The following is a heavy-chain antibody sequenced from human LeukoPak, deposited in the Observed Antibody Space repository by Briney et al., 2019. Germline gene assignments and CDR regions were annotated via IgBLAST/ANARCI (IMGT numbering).Heavy chain of an antibody. J-gene: IGHJ6*03. CDR1: GGTFSSYA. D-gene: IGHD1-26*01. Sequence: SVKVSCKASGGTFSSYAISWVRQAPGQGLEWMGGIIPIFGTANHAQKFQGRVRITADESTSTAYMELSSLRSEDTAVYYCARATSPYYYYYYMDVWGKGTTVTVSS. CDR3: ARATSPYYYYYYMDV. CDR2: IIPIFGTA. V-gene: IGHV1-69*13.